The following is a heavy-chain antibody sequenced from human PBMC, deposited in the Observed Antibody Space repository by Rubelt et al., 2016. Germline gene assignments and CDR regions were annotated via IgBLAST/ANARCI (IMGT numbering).Heavy chain of an antibody. CDR1: GGSFSGYS. Sequence: QVQVQQWGAGLLKPSETLSLTCAVYGGSFSGYSWSWIRQPPGKGLEWIGKINHIGSTDYNPSLKRRVPISLDTSKNQLSLKLRSVTAADTAVYYCVYGDYGVDYWGQGTLVAVSS. CDR2: INHIGST. CDR3: VYGDYGVDY. V-gene: IGHV4-34*01. J-gene: IGHJ4*02. D-gene: IGHD4-17*01.